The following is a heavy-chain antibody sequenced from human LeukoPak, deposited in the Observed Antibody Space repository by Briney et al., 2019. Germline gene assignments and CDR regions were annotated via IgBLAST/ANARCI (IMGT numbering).Heavy chain of an antibody. V-gene: IGHV3-7*05. CDR2: IKQDGSDK. D-gene: IGHD2-15*01. CDR1: GFTYSRNW. CDR3: AREARYCGGGSCYGVYAFDI. J-gene: IGHJ3*02. Sequence: GGSLRLSCAASGFTYSRNWVSWVRQAPGKRLEWEANIKQDGSDKYYVASVKGRFTISRDNAKNSLDLQMNSQRAEDTAVYYCAREARYCGGGSCYGVYAFDIWGQGTMVTVSS.